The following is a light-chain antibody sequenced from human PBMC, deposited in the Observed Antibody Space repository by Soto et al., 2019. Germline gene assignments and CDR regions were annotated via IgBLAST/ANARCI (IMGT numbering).Light chain of an antibody. CDR1: QSISIY. CDR3: QQSYIPPIT. CDR2: AAS. J-gene: IGKJ5*01. Sequence: DIQMTQSPSSLSASVGDRVTSTCRASQSISIYLNWYQQKPGRSPKLLISAASSLQSGVPSRFSGSGSGTDFTLTISSLQPEDFATYYCQQSYIPPITFGQGTRLEI. V-gene: IGKV1-39*01.